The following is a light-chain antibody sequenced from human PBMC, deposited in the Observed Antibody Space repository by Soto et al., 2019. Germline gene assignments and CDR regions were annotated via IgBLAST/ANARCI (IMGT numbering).Light chain of an antibody. CDR3: QQYNSYWT. CDR1: HSISSW. V-gene: IGKV1-5*01. J-gene: IGKJ1*01. CDR2: AAS. Sequence: DIQMTQSPSTLSASVGDRVTITSRASHSISSWLAWYQQKPGKAPNLLIYAASTLESGVPSRFSGSGSGTEFTLTISSLQPDDFATYYCQQYNSYWTFGQGTKVDI.